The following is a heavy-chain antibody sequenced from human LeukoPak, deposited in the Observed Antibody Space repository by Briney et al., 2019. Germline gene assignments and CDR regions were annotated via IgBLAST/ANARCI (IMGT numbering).Heavy chain of an antibody. CDR3: ARDPGIVGATHNWFDP. CDR2: ISAYNGNT. Sequence: ALVKVSCKASGYTFTSYGISWVRQAPGQGLEWMGWISAYNGNTNYAQKLQGRVTMTTDTSTSTAYMELRSLRSDDTAVYYCARDPGIVGATHNWFDPWGQGTLVTVSS. J-gene: IGHJ5*02. D-gene: IGHD1-26*01. V-gene: IGHV1-18*01. CDR1: GYTFTSYG.